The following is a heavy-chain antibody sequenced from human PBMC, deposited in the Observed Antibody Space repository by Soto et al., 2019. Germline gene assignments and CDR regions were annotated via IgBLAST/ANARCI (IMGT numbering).Heavy chain of an antibody. V-gene: IGHV4-31*03. CDR2: IYYSGRT. D-gene: IGHD2-21*02. CDR1: GVSISTGGYY. J-gene: IGHJ4*02. CDR3: AIVIGGDHEYSFED. Sequence: PSETLSLTCTVSGVSISTGGYYWSWIRQHPGKGLEWIGNIYYSGRTYYNPSLKSRVILSVDTSKNHFSLNLRSLTAADSAMYYCAIVIGGDHEYSFEDWGQRALVTVAS.